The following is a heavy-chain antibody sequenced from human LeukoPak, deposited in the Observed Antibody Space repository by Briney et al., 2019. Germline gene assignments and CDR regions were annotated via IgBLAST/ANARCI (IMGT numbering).Heavy chain of an antibody. V-gene: IGHV3-53*01. J-gene: IGHJ4*02. CDR1: GFTFNSNY. D-gene: IGHD1-26*01. Sequence: GGSLRLSCAASGFTFNSNYMSWVRQAPGKGLEWVSSVYSGGDTYYTGSVKGRFTISRDNSQNTLYLQMNSLRAEDTAVYYCAKGGSDYDDHGYSFDYWGQGALVTVSS. CDR2: VYSGGDT. CDR3: AKGGSDYDDHGYSFDY.